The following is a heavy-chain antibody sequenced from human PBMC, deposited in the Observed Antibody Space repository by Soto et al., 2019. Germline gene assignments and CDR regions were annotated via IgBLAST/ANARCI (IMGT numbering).Heavy chain of an antibody. J-gene: IGHJ6*03. CDR3: ARESGGATATLDYYYFYMDV. D-gene: IGHD5-12*01. CDR2: INPNGGFT. V-gene: IGHV1-2*04. Sequence: VQLVQSGAEVKEPGASVKVSCKTSGDTFNDYYIHWVRQAPGEGLEWMGWINPNGGFTNYAQKFQGWVTMNRDTSIRTVYMELSSLRSDDTAVYYCARESGGATATLDYYYFYMDVWGKGTTVTVSS. CDR1: GDTFNDYY.